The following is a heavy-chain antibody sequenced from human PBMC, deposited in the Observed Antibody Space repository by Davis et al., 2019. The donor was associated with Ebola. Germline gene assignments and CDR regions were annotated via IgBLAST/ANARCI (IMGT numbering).Heavy chain of an antibody. Sequence: GESLKISCAASGFTFGNYAMTWVRQAPGKGLEWVSAVSGSGENTYYAGSVKGRFTISRDNSKNMVYLQMYSLRAEDTALYYCARDRYYDFWSEYSQKDAFDVWGQGTMVTVSS. D-gene: IGHD3-3*01. J-gene: IGHJ3*01. V-gene: IGHV3-23*01. CDR3: ARDRYYDFWSEYSQKDAFDV. CDR1: GFTFGNYA. CDR2: VSGSGENT.